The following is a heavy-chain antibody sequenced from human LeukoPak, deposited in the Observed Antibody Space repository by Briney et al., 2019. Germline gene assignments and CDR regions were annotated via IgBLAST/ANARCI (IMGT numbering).Heavy chain of an antibody. J-gene: IGHJ5*02. V-gene: IGHV4-61*01. CDR3: ARGQYSGSFLGYYNWFDP. CDR1: GGSISSGSYY. D-gene: IGHD1-26*01. CDR2: IYYSGST. Sequence: SQTLSLTCTVSGGSISSGSYYWSWIRQPPGKGLEWIGYIYYSGSTNYNPSLKSRVTISVDTSKNQFSLKLSSVTAADTAVYYCARGQYSGSFLGYYNWFDPWGQGTLVTVSS.